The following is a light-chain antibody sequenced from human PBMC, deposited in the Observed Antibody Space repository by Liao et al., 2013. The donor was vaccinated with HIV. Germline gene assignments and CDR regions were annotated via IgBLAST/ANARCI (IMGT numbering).Light chain of an antibody. CDR2: YDS. J-gene: IGLJ2*01. CDR1: NIGSKS. V-gene: IGLV3-21*01. Sequence: SYVLTQPPSVSVAPGKTARITCGGNNIGSKSVHWYQQKPGQAPVLVIYYDSDRPSGIPARFSGSNSGNTATLTINRVEAGDEADYYCQAWDGSTVAFGGGTKLTVL. CDR3: QAWDGSTVA.